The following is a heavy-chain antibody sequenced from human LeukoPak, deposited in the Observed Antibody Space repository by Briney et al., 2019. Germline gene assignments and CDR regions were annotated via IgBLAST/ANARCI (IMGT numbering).Heavy chain of an antibody. Sequence: GGSLRLSCAASGSTFSSYAMSWVRQAPGKGLEWVSAISGSGGSTYYADSVKGRFTISRDNSKNTLYLQMNSLRAEDTAVYYCAKDSAGDYDLNFDYWGQGTLVTVSS. V-gene: IGHV3-23*01. D-gene: IGHD4-17*01. CDR3: AKDSAGDYDLNFDY. CDR2: ISGSGGST. CDR1: GSTFSSYA. J-gene: IGHJ4*02.